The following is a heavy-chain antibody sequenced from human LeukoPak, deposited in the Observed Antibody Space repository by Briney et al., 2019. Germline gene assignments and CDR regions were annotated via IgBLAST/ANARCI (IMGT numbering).Heavy chain of an antibody. CDR1: GGSISSSNW. D-gene: IGHD6-13*01. CDR3: ARDLISSSWYDGDYFHY. V-gene: IGHV4-4*02. J-gene: IGHJ4*02. CDR2: IYHSGST. Sequence: SETLSLTCAVSGGSISSSNWWTWVRQPPGKGLEWSGEIYHSGSTNYHPPLKSRVTISVDKSKNQFSLQLSPVTAADTAVYHCARDLISSSWYDGDYFHYWGQGTLVTVSS.